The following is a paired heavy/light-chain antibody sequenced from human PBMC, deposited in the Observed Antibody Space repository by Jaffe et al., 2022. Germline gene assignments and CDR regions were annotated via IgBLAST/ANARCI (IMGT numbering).Heavy chain of an antibody. CDR2: IDSSGTTV. Sequence: EVQLVESGGSLVQPGGSLRLSCAASGFRLRGYHMNWVRQAPGKGLEWVAYIDSSGTTVYSADSVKGRFTFSRDNDKNSLYLQMNNLRVEDTAMYYCTRDSQQYCAGGSCYSAYWGQGTLVTVSS. V-gene: IGHV3-48*01. J-gene: IGHJ4*02. CDR1: GFRLRGYH. D-gene: IGHD2-15*01. CDR3: TRDSQQYCAGGSCYSAY.
Light chain of an antibody. J-gene: IGKJ1*01. V-gene: IGKV3-11*01. Sequence: EIVLTQSPATLSLSPGERATLSCRASQSVSYYLAWYQQKPGQAPRLLIYDASNRVTGIPARFSGSGSGTDFTLTISSLEPEDFAVYYCQQRSSWPPATFGQGTKVEIK. CDR3: QQRSSWPPAT. CDR2: DAS. CDR1: QSVSYY.